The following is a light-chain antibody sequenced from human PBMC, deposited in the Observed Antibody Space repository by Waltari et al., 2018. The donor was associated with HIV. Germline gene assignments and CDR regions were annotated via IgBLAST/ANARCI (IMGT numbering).Light chain of an antibody. J-gene: IGKJ1*01. V-gene: IGKV3-11*01. CDR2: GAF. CDR1: ESVSNY. CDR3: QQYGSSLWT. Sequence: EIVLTQSPATLSLSPGERATLSCRASESVSNYLAWYQQKPGQAPRLLIYGAFNRATGIPARFSASGSGTDFTLTISSLEPEDFAVYYCQQYGSSLWTFGQGTKVEI.